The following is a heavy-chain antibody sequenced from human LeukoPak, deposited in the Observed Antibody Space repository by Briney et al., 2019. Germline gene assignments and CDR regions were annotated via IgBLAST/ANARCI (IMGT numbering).Heavy chain of an antibody. V-gene: IGHV4-59*01. J-gene: IGHJ4*02. CDR2: IYYSGST. CDR1: GGSISSYY. D-gene: IGHD6-13*01. CDR3: ARGGYSSSWYVVDY. Sequence: SETLSLTCTVSGGSISSYYWSWIRKPPGKGLEWIGYIYYSGSTNYNPSLKSRVTISVDTSKNQFSLKLSSVTAANTAVYYCARGGYSSSWYVVDYWGQGTLVTVSS.